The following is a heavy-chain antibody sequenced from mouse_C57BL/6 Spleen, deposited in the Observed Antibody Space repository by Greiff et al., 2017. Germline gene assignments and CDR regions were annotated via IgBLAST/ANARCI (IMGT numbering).Heavy chain of an antibody. V-gene: IGHV1-52*01. CDR1: GYTFTSYW. D-gene: IGHD3-2*02. CDR2: IDPSDSET. J-gene: IGHJ2*01. Sequence: VQLQQPGAELVRPGSSVKLSCKASGYTFTSYWMHWVKQRPIQGLEWIGNIDPSDSETHYNQKFKDKATLTVDKSSSTAYMQLSSLTSEDSAVYYCARKAAQATYYFDYWGQGTTLTVSS. CDR3: ARKAAQATYYFDY.